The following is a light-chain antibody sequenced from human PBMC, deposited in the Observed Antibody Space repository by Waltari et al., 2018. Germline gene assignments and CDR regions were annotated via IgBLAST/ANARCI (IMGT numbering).Light chain of an antibody. CDR1: QGVGSSY. CDR2: GAS. J-gene: IGKJ1*01. Sequence: EIVLTQSPGTLSLSPGERATLSCRASQGVGSSYLAWYQQKPGQAPRLLIYGASSRATGIPDRFSGSGSGTDFTLTISRLEPEDFAVYYCQQYGSSPLWTFGQGTKVEIK. CDR3: QQYGSSPLWT. V-gene: IGKV3-20*01.